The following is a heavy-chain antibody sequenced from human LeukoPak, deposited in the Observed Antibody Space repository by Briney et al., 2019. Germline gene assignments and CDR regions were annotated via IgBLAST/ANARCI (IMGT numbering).Heavy chain of an antibody. J-gene: IGHJ4*02. V-gene: IGHV4-61*02. CDR1: GGSISSSSYY. D-gene: IGHD5-24*01. CDR2: IYTSGST. CDR3: ARSRDGYKVDY. Sequence: SETLSLTCTVSGGSISSSSYYWSWIRQPAGKGLEWIGRIYTSGSTNYNPSLKSRVTMSVDTSKNQFSLKLSSVTAADTAVYYCARSRDGYKVDYWGQGTLVTVSS.